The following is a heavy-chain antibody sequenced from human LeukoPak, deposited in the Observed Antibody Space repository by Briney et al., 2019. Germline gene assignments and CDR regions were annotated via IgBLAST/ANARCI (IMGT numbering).Heavy chain of an antibody. CDR1: GGSISSYY. D-gene: IGHD3-9*01. J-gene: IGHJ5*02. CDR3: AREDFDILTGTNWFDP. Sequence: SSETLSLTCTVSGGSISSYYWSWIRQPAGKGLEWIGRIYTSGSTNYNPSLKSRVTISVDTSKNQFSLKLSSVTAADTAVYYCAREDFDILTGTNWFDPWGQGTLVTVSS. CDR2: IYTSGST. V-gene: IGHV4-4*07.